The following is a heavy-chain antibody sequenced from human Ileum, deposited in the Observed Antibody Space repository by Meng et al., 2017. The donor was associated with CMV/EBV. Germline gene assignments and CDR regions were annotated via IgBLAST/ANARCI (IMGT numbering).Heavy chain of an antibody. CDR1: GFTFSNYR. Sequence: GESLKISCAASGFTFSNYRMNWVRQAPGKGLEWVASISSGGRYIFYADSVKGRFTISRDNAKDSLYLQMNSLRVDDTAVYFCARAPESCSDTDCYSIHFDYWGQGTLVTVSS. V-gene: IGHV3-21*01. CDR3: ARAPESCSDTDCYSIHFDY. J-gene: IGHJ4*02. CDR2: ISSGGRYI. D-gene: IGHD2-21*02.